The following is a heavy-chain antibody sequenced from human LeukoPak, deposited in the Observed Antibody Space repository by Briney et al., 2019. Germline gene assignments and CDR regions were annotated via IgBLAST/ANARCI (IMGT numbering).Heavy chain of an antibody. J-gene: IGHJ6*03. CDR3: ARLSGSSLGYYYYMDV. Sequence: SETLSLTCAVYGGSLSGYYWNWIRQPPGKGLEWIGEINYSGSTNYNPSLKSRVIISIDTSKNQFSLKLNSVTAADTAVYYCARLSGSSLGYYYYMDVWGKGTTVTVSS. V-gene: IGHV4-34*01. D-gene: IGHD6-6*01. CDR2: INYSGST. CDR1: GGSLSGYY.